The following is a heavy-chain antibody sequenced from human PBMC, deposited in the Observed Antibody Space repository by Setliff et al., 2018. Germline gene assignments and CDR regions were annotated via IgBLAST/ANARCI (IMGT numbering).Heavy chain of an antibody. CDR1: GESFSNNY. V-gene: IGHV4-34*01. D-gene: IGHD5-12*01. J-gene: IGHJ5*02. CDR2: SNHSGGT. Sequence: SETLSLTCSVYGESFSNNYWSWIRQPPGKGLEWIGESNHSGGTSYNPSLKSRLTMSVDTSKNQFSLKLTSVTAADTAVYYCARDHDGSGYKRDWFDPWGQGILVTVSS. CDR3: ARDHDGSGYKRDWFDP.